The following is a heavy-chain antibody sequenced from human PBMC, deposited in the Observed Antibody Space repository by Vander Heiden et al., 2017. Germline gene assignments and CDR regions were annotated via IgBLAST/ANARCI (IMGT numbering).Heavy chain of an antibody. CDR3: ARDAVKGWTTVTTCHYYYYGMDV. V-gene: IGHV1-18*01. CDR2: ISAYNGNT. Sequence: QVQLVQSGAEVKKPGASVKVSCKASGYTFTSYGISWVRQAPGQGIEWMGGISAYNGNTNYAQKLQGRVTINTDTSTSTAYMELRSLRSDDTAVYYCARDAVKGWTTVTTCHYYYYGMDVWGQGTTVTDSS. CDR1: GYTFTSYG. J-gene: IGHJ6*02. D-gene: IGHD4-17*01.